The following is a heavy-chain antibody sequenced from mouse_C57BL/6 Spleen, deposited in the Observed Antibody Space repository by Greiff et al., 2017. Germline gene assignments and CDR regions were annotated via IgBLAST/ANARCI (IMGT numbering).Heavy chain of an antibody. V-gene: IGHV1-4*01. CDR3: ARWITTVVAPDY. Sequence: QVQLKESGAELARPGASVKLSCKASGYTFTSYTMHWVKQRPGQGLEWIGYINPSSGYTKYNQKFKDKATLTADKSSSTAYMQLSSLTSEDSAVYYCARWITTVVAPDYWGQGTTLTVSS. J-gene: IGHJ2*01. CDR1: GYTFTSYT. D-gene: IGHD1-1*01. CDR2: INPSSGYT.